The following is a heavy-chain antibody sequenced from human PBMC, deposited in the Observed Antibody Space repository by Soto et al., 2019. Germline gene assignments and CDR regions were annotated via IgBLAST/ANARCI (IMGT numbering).Heavy chain of an antibody. D-gene: IGHD3-22*01. V-gene: IGHV3-74*01. CDR3: ARGSYDSRGGYYFDY. Sequence: EVQLVESGGGLVQPGGSLRLSCAASGFTFSRYWMHWVRQVPGKGLVWVSRVNSDRSTTSNADSVKGRFTIFRDNAKNTLYLQMNSLRVEDTAVYYCARGSYDSRGGYYFDYWGRGTLVTVSS. CDR2: VNSDRSTT. CDR1: GFTFSRYW. J-gene: IGHJ4*02.